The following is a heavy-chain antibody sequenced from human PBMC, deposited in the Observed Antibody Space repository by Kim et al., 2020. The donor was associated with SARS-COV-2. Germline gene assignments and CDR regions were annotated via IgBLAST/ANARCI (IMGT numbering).Heavy chain of an antibody. D-gene: IGHD5-12*01. Sequence: GGSLRLSCAASGFTFSIYSMNWVRQAPGKGLEWVSSISSSSSYIYYADSVKGRFTISRDNAKNSLYLQMNSLRAEDTAVYYCATNRDGYNFDYWGQGTLVTVSS. CDR3: ATNRDGYNFDY. CDR1: GFTFSIYS. CDR2: ISSSSSYI. V-gene: IGHV3-21*01. J-gene: IGHJ4*02.